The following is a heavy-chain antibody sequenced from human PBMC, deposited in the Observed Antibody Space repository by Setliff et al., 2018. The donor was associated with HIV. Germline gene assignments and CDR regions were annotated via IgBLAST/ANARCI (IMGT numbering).Heavy chain of an antibody. CDR3: ARQEVARQYFNNGMDV. CDR1: GYTFTSYG. D-gene: IGHD5-12*01. CDR2: ISAYNGNT. J-gene: IGHJ6*02. Sequence: GASVKVSCKASGYTFTSYGISWVRQAPGQGLEWMGWISAYNGNTNYAQKLQGRVTMTTDTSTSTAYMDLSGLRPDDTAVYYCARQEVARQYFNNGMDVWGQGTTVTVSS. V-gene: IGHV1-18*01.